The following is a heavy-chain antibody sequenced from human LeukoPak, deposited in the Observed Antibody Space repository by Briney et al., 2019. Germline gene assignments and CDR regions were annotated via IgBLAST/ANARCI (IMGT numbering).Heavy chain of an antibody. CDR3: ARALSSGYSYGYAFDI. Sequence: ASVKDSCKASGDTFTSYYMHWVRQAPGQGGEWMGIINPSGGSTSYAQKFQGRVTMARDTSTSTVYMELSSLRSEDTAVYYWARALSSGYSYGYAFDIWGQGTMVTVSS. CDR1: GDTFTSYY. D-gene: IGHD5-18*01. J-gene: IGHJ3*02. CDR2: INPSGGST. V-gene: IGHV1-46*01.